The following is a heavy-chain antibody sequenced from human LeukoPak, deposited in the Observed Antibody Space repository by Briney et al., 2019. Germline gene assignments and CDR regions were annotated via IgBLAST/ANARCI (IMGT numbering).Heavy chain of an antibody. D-gene: IGHD3-22*01. CDR1: GGSISSYY. J-gene: IGHJ4*02. V-gene: IGHV4-59*08. CDR3: ARTGSYDSNGLDS. Sequence: KPSETLSLTCTVSGGSISSYYWTWIRQPPGKGLEWIGYIYYSGSTNYNPSLKSRVPMSVDTSKNQFSLRLSSVTAADTAVYYCARTGSYDSNGLDSWGQGTLVTVSS. CDR2: IYYSGST.